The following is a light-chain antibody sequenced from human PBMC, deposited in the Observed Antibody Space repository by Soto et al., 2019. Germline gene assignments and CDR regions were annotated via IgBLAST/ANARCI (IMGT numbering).Light chain of an antibody. CDR3: QHYNSYSEA. J-gene: IGKJ1*01. V-gene: IGKV3-15*01. CDR2: RAS. Sequence: EIVLTQSPATLSVSPGERATLSCRASQSISSDLAWYQQKPGQAPSLLIYRASTRATGVPDRFSGSGSGTEFTLTISSLQSEDFAVYYCQHYNSYSEAFGQGTKVELK. CDR1: QSISSD.